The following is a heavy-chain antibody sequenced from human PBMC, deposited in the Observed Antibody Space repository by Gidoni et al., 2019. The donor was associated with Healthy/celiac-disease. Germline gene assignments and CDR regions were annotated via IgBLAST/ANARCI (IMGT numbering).Heavy chain of an antibody. J-gene: IGHJ3*02. CDR3: AGELMTTVVTLDAFDI. CDR1: GGTFSSYA. Sequence: QVQLVQSGAEVKKPGSSVKVSCKASGGTFSSYAISWVRQAPGQGLEWMGRIIPILGIANYAQKFQGRVTITADESTSTAYMELSSLRSEDTAVYYCAGELMTTVVTLDAFDIWGQGTMVTVSS. D-gene: IGHD4-17*01. CDR2: IIPILGIA. V-gene: IGHV1-69*09.